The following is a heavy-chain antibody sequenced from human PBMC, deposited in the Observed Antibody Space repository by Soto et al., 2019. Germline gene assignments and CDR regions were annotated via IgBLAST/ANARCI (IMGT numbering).Heavy chain of an antibody. J-gene: IGHJ4*02. CDR3: ARRGPGTYFDY. V-gene: IGHV3-23*01. D-gene: IGHD6-13*01. Sequence: EVQLLDSGGGXXXXGGSLRLSCAASGFTFSSYAMNWVRQAPGKGLEWVSVISGSGDSTYYADSVKGRFTISRDNSKNTLYLQMNSLRTEDTAVYYCARRGPGTYFDYWGQGTLVTVSS. CDR2: ISGSGDST. CDR1: GFTFSSYA.